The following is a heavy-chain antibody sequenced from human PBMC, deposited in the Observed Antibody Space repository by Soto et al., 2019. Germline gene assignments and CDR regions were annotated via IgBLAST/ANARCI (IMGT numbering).Heavy chain of an antibody. CDR1: GASISRYY. J-gene: IGHJ6*02. D-gene: IGHD3-10*01. CDR2: LYNTGST. CDR3: ARTTYYYGSGSPPYYYYGMDV. V-gene: IGHV4-59*08. Sequence: SETLSLTCTVSGASISRYYWSWIRQSPGKGLEWIGYLYNTGSTIYNPSLKSRVTISVDTSKNQFSLKLSSVTAADTAAYYCARTTYYYGSGSPPYYYYGMDVWGQGTTVTVSS.